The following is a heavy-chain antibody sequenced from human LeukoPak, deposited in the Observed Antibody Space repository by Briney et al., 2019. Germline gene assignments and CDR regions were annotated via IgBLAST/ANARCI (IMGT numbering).Heavy chain of an antibody. CDR2: ISSSSSYI. Sequence: GGSLRLSCAASGFTFSSYSMNWVRQAPGKGLEWVSSISSSSSYIYYADSVKGRFTISRDNAKNSLYLQMNSLRAEDTAVYYCATTQMAVAGTIFDCWGQGTLVTVSS. V-gene: IGHV3-21*01. CDR1: GFTFSSYS. D-gene: IGHD6-19*01. CDR3: ATTQMAVAGTIFDC. J-gene: IGHJ4*02.